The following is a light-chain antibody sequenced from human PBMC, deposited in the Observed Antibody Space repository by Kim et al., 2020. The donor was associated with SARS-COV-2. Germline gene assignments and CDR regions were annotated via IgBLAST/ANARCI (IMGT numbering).Light chain of an antibody. Sequence: EIVLTQSPGTLSLSPGETATLSCRASQSVTNNYLTWYQQKPGQAPTLLIYAASVRMTGIPDRFSGSGSGTDFTLTISRLEPEDFACYYCQQYLRSPYTFGQGTKLEI. CDR3: QQYLRSPYT. CDR1: QSVTNNY. V-gene: IGKV3-20*01. CDR2: AAS. J-gene: IGKJ2*01.